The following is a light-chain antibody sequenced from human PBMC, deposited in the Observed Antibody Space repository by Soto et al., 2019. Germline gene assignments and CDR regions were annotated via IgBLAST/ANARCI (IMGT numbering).Light chain of an antibody. CDR1: TSNIGRNY. CDR2: GTA. J-gene: IGLJ1*01. V-gene: IGLV1-47*02. Sequence: TQPPSVSETPGQRVTISCSGTTSNIGRNYVYWYQQLPGTAPKLLIYGTAQRPSAVPDRFSGSKSGTSASLAISGLRSDDEAEYYCAVWYASLSGYVFGTGTKLTVL. CDR3: AVWYASLSGYV.